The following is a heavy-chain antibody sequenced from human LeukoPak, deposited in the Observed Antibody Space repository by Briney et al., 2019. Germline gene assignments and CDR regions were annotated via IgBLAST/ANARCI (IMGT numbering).Heavy chain of an antibody. V-gene: IGHV4-34*01. CDR3: ARGVAVVHYFDY. D-gene: IGHD6-19*01. J-gene: IGHJ4*02. Sequence: SEALSLTCAVYGGSFSGYYWSWIRQPPGKGLEWIGEINHSGSTNYNPSLKSRVTISVDTSKNQFSLKLSSVTAADTAVYYCARGVAVVHYFDYWGQGTLVTVSS. CDR2: INHSGST. CDR1: GGSFSGYY.